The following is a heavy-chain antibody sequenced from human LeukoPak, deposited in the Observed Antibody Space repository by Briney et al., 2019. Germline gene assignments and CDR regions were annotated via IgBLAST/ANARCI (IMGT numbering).Heavy chain of an antibody. CDR1: GYTFTSYD. J-gene: IGHJ4*02. V-gene: IGHV1-8*02. D-gene: IGHD2-2*01. CDR2: MNPNSGNT. CDR3: ARDGVDIVVVPAAILAL. Sequence: ASVKVSCKASGYTFTSYDINWVRQATGQGLEWMGWMNPNSGNTGYAQKFQGRVTMTRDTSISTAYMELSRLRSDDTAVYYCARDGVDIVVVPAAILALWGQGTLVTVSS.